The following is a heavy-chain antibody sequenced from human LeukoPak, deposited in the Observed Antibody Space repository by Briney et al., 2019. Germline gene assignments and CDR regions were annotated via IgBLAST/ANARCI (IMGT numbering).Heavy chain of an antibody. J-gene: IGHJ4*02. D-gene: IGHD1-26*01. Sequence: GGSLRLSCAASGFFFSTYSMNWVRQAPGKGLEWVASVSSTSSYLYYADSVKGRFTISRENADNSLYLQMNSLRAEDTAVYYCARDSLVGTTTPVFDVWGQGILVTVSS. CDR2: VSSTSSYL. CDR3: ARDSLVGTTTPVFDV. V-gene: IGHV3-21*01. CDR1: GFFFSTYS.